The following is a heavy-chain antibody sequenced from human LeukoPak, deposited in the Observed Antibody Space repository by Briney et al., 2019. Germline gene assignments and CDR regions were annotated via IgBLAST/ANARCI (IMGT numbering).Heavy chain of an antibody. CDR2: INWNGGST. CDR1: GFTFDDYE. D-gene: IGHD3-9*01. J-gene: IGHJ4*02. V-gene: IGHV3-20*04. Sequence: GGSLRLSCAASGFTFDDYEMSWVRQAPGKGLEWVSGINWNGGSTGYADSVKGRFTISRDNAKNSLYLQMNSLRAEDTAVYYCAKGPDVLRYFDWLHYFDYWGQGTLVTVSS. CDR3: AKGPDVLRYFDWLHYFDY.